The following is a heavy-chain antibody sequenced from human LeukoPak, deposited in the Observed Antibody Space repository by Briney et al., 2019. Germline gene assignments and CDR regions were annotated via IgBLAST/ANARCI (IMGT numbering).Heavy chain of an antibody. CDR2: IYTSGST. Sequence: SETLSLTCTVSGGSISSYYWSWIRQPAGKGLEWIGRIYTSGSTNYNPSLKSRVTMSVDTSKNQFSLKLSSVTAADTAVYYCARSSTYDSSGYSLDYWGQGTLVTVSS. CDR1: GGSISSYY. CDR3: ARSSTYDSSGYSLDY. V-gene: IGHV4-4*07. J-gene: IGHJ4*02. D-gene: IGHD3-22*01.